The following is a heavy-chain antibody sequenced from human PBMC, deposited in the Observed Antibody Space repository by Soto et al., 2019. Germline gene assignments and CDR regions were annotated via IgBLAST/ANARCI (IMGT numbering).Heavy chain of an antibody. D-gene: IGHD3-3*01. V-gene: IGHV3-49*03. CDR3: TPSGVFWSGYYKALDY. Sequence: LRLSCTASGFTFGDYAMSWFRQAPGKGLEWVGFIRSKAYGGTTEYAASVKGRFTISRDDSKSIAYLQMNSLKTEDTAVYYCTPSGVFWSGYYKALDYWGQGTLATVPS. CDR2: IRSKAYGGTT. J-gene: IGHJ4*02. CDR1: GFTFGDYA.